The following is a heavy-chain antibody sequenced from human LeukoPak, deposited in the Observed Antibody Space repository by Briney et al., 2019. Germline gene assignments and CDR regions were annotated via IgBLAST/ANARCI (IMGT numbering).Heavy chain of an antibody. D-gene: IGHD2-2*01. CDR3: ARDRNRPRHLGYCSSTSCQGAFDI. CDR2: IYYSGST. Sequence: SETLSLTCTVSGGSISSYYWSWIRQPPGKGLEWIGYIYYSGSTNYNPSLKSRVTISVDTSKNQFSLKLSSVTAADTAVYYCARDRNRPRHLGYCSSTSCQGAFDIWGQGTMVTVSS. CDR1: GGSISSYY. J-gene: IGHJ3*02. V-gene: IGHV4-59*01.